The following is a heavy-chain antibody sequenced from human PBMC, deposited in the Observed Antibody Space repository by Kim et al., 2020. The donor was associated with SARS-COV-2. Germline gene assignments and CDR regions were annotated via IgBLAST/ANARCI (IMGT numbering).Heavy chain of an antibody. J-gene: IGHJ4*02. V-gene: IGHV3-23*01. Sequence: TYFADSVKGRFTISRDNSKSTLYLQMNSLRAEDTAVYYCAKGSRGVPIDYWGQGTLVTVSS. CDR2: T. CDR3: AKGSRGVPIDY. D-gene: IGHD3-10*01.